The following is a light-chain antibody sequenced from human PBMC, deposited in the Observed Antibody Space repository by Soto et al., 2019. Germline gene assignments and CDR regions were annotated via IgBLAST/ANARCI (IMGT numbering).Light chain of an antibody. CDR2: EVN. CDR1: SSDVGGYTY. Sequence: QSVLTQPASVSGSPRQSITISCTGASSDVGGYTYVSWYQQHPGKAPKLMIYEVNNRPSGVSNRFSGSKSGNTASLTISGLQAEDEADYHCSSYTSSSTLYVFGTGTKVTVL. J-gene: IGLJ1*01. CDR3: SSYTSSSTLYV. V-gene: IGLV2-14*01.